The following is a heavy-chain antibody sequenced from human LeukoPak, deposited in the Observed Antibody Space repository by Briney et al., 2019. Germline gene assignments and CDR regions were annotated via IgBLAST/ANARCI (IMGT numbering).Heavy chain of an antibody. J-gene: IGHJ4*02. D-gene: IGHD2-2*01. CDR1: GYSISNGYY. CDR3: ARERREQLLPPYTRLLTYFDY. CDR2: IYHSGST. Sequence: PSETLSLTCTVSGYSISNGYYWGWVRQPPGKGPEWIGSIYHSGSTYYNPSLKSRVTISVDTSKNQFSLKLSSVTAADTAVYYCARERREQLLPPYTRLLTYFDYWGQGTLVTVSS. V-gene: IGHV4-38-2*02.